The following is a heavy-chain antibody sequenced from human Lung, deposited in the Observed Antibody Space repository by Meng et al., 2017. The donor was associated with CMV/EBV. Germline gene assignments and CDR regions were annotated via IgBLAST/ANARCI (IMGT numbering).Heavy chain of an antibody. D-gene: IGHD6-13*01. J-gene: IGHJ4*02. V-gene: IGHV3-30*02. Sequence: GGSLRLXXAASGFTFSSYGMHWVRQAPGKGLEWVAFIRYDGSNKYYADSVKGRFTISRDNSKNTLYLQMNSLRAEDTAVYYCAKGKTAIAAAGPLDYWGQGXLVTVSS. CDR1: GFTFSSYG. CDR2: IRYDGSNK. CDR3: AKGKTAIAAAGPLDY.